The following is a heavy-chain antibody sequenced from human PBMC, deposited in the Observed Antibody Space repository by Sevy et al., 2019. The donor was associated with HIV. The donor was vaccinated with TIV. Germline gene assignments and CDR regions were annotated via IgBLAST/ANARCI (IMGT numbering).Heavy chain of an antibody. D-gene: IGHD6-13*01. Sequence: SETLSLTCAVSGYSISSGYYWGWIRQPPRKGLVWIGSIYHSGSTYYNPSLKSRVTISVDTSKNQFSLKLSSVTAADTAVYYCARDYSTAAGKGGVDYWGQGTLVTVSS. CDR1: GYSISSGYY. J-gene: IGHJ4*02. V-gene: IGHV4-38-2*02. CDR3: ARDYSTAAGKGGVDY. CDR2: IYHSGST.